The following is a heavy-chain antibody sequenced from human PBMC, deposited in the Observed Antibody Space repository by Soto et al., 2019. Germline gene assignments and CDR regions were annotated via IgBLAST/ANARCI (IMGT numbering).Heavy chain of an antibody. CDR2: IRWRNVDT. V-gene: IGHV3-9*01. D-gene: IGHD6-13*01. J-gene: IGHJ6*02. CDR1: GFNLDDYA. Sequence: EVQLVESGGGLVQHGRSLRLSCAASGFNLDDYAMHWVRQVPGKGLEWVSGIRWRNVDTGYADSVKRRFTISRDNAKNSLYLQMNSLRPEDTALYYCAKGPGSSSWYGMDVWGHGTMVTVSS. CDR3: AKGPGSSSWYGMDV.